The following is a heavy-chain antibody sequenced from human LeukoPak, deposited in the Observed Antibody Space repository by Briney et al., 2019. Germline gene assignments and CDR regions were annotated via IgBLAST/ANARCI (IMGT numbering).Heavy chain of an antibody. Sequence: GRSLRLSCAASGFTFSAYGMSWVRQSPGQGLEWVSGISANGSITFYARSVRGRFTISRDNPQNTVYLQMNSLRAEDTAVYYCAKDRAYYSDSSGYYLVRAYDYWGQGTLVTVSS. CDR1: GFTFSAYG. D-gene: IGHD3-22*01. CDR2: ISANGSIT. J-gene: IGHJ4*02. V-gene: IGHV3-23*01. CDR3: AKDRAYYSDSSGYYLVRAYDY.